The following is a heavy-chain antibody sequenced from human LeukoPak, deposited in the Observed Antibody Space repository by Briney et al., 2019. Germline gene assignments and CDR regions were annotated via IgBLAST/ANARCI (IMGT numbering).Heavy chain of an antibody. CDR1: GFTFSSYS. CDR2: ISSSSTI. V-gene: IGHV3-48*01. CDR3: ARGGGLAYY. D-gene: IGHD1-26*01. Sequence: GGSLRLSCAASGFTFSSYSMNWVRQAPGKGLEWVSYISSSSTIYYADSVKGRFTISRDNAKNSLYLQMNSLRAEDTAVYYCARGGGLAYYWGQGTLVTVSS. J-gene: IGHJ4*02.